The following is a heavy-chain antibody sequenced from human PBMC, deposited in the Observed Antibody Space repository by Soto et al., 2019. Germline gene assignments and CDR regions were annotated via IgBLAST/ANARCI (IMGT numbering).Heavy chain of an antibody. CDR1: GFTFTSSA. Sequence: SVKVSCKASGFTFTSSAVQWVRQARGQRLEWIGWIVVGSGNTNYAQKFQERVTITRDMSTSTAYMELSSLRSEDTAVYYCALFWSGYYSFDYWGQGTLVTVSS. CDR3: ALFWSGYYSFDY. J-gene: IGHJ4*02. D-gene: IGHD3-3*01. V-gene: IGHV1-58*01. CDR2: IVVGSGNT.